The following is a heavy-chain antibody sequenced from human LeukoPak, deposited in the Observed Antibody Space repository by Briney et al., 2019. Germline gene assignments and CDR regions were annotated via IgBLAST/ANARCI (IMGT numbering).Heavy chain of an antibody. D-gene: IGHD2-21*02. Sequence: PSETLSLTCTVSGGSISSYYWSWIRQPPGKGLEWIGYIHYSGSTNYNPSLKSRVTVSVDTSKNQFSLKLTSVTAADTAVYYCARLPLCGTDCYNYFDYWGQGTLVTVSS. J-gene: IGHJ4*02. V-gene: IGHV4-59*08. CDR2: IHYSGST. CDR1: GGSISSYY. CDR3: ARLPLCGTDCYNYFDY.